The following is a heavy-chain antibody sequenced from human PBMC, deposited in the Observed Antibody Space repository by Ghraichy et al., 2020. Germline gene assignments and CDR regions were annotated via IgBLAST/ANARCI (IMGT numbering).Heavy chain of an antibody. Sequence: GGSLRLSCAASGFTFSNYWMSWVRQAPGKGLEWVANIKQDESEKYYVDSVKGRFTISRDNAKNSLYLQMNSLRAGDTAVYYCARGGGGGPIWYFGAFDIWGQGTMVTVSS. D-gene: IGHD6-13*01. CDR1: GFTFSNYW. V-gene: IGHV3-7*01. J-gene: IGHJ3*02. CDR2: IKQDESEK. CDR3: ARGGGGGPIWYFGAFDI.